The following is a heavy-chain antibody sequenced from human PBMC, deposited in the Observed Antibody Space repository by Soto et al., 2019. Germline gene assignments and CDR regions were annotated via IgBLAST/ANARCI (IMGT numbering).Heavy chain of an antibody. D-gene: IGHD2-15*01. CDR3: ARDIHCSGGSCYSYYYYYGMDV. Sequence: SQTLSLTCTVSGGSISSGDYYWSWIRQPPGKGLEWIGYIYYSGSTYYNPSLKSRVTISVDTSKNQFSLKLSSVTAADTAVYYCARDIHCSGGSCYSYYYYYGMDVWGQGTTVTVSS. CDR1: GGSISSGDYY. CDR2: IYYSGST. J-gene: IGHJ6*02. V-gene: IGHV4-30-4*01.